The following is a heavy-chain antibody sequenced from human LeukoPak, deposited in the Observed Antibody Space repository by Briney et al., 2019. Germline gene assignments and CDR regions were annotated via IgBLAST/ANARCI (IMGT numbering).Heavy chain of an antibody. D-gene: IGHD1-26*01. J-gene: IGHJ4*02. CDR1: GFTFDEFA. CDR3: AKGTGRYWTFFDY. V-gene: IGHV3-9*01. CDR2: ISWNSGSV. Sequence: GGSLRLSCAASGFTFDEFAMHWVRKAPGQGLEWVSGISWNSGSVAYAASVKGRFTISRDNAKNSLYLQINSLTTEDTAFYYCAKGTGRYWTFFDYWGQGILVTVSS.